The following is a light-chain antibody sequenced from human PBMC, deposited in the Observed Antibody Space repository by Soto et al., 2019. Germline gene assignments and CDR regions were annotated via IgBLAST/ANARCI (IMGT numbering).Light chain of an antibody. CDR3: QQYNSYST. Sequence: DIQMTQSPSTLSASVGDRVTITCRASQSISSWLVWYQQKPGKAPKLLIYDASSLEGGVPSRFSGSGSGTEFTLTISSLQPDDFATYYCQQYNSYSTFGQGTKVDIK. J-gene: IGKJ1*01. V-gene: IGKV1-5*01. CDR1: QSISSW. CDR2: DAS.